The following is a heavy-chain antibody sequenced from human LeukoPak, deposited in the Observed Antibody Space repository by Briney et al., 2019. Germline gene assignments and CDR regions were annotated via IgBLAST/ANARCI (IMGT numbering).Heavy chain of an antibody. Sequence: GASVKVSCKTSGYSFTTYYIHWVRQAPGQGLEWMGIINPNGGSTTFAQKFQGRVTMTRDMSTSTVYMKLSSLRSEDTAVYYCARLSITLIYNAFDVWGQGTMVTVSS. CDR1: GYSFTTYY. J-gene: IGHJ3*01. CDR2: INPNGGST. D-gene: IGHD2/OR15-2a*01. CDR3: ARLSITLIYNAFDV. V-gene: IGHV1-46*01.